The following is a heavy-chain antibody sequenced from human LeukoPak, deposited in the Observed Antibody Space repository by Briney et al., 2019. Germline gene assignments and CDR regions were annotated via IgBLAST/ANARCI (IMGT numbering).Heavy chain of an antibody. CDR3: ARGGDV. CDR1: GYSISSGYY. V-gene: IGHV4-38-2*02. Sequence: SETLSLTCTVSGYSISSGYYWGWIRQPPGKGLEWIGSIYHSGSTYYNPSLKSRVTISVDTSKNQFSLKLSSVTAADTAVYYCARGGDVWGKGTTVTVSS. J-gene: IGHJ6*04. CDR2: IYHSGST.